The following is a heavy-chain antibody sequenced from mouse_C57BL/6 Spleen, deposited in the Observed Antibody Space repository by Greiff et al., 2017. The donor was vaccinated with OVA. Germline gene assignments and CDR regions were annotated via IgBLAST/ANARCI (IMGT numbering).Heavy chain of an antibody. CDR3: ASYDYAMDY. CDR1: GYSITSGYY. Sequence: EVKLVESGPGLVKPSQSLSLTCSVTGYSITSGYYWNWIRQFPGNKLEWMGYISYDGSNNYNPSLKNRISITRDTSKNQFFLKLNSVTTEDTATYYCASYDYAMDYWGQGTSVTVSS. CDR2: ISYDGSN. J-gene: IGHJ4*01. V-gene: IGHV3-6*01. D-gene: IGHD1-1*01.